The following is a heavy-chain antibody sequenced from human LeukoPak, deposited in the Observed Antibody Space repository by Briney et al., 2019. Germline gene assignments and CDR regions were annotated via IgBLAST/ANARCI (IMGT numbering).Heavy chain of an antibody. CDR3: ARESSYYAMIVGSYYYYMDV. V-gene: IGHV4-61*02. J-gene: IGHJ6*03. D-gene: IGHD3-22*01. Sequence: SETQSLTCTVSGGSLSRDNYYWSWLRQPAGTGLEWVGRIYTSGSTNYNPSLKSRVTISVDTSKDQFSLKLSSVTAADTAVYYCARESSYYAMIVGSYYYYMDVWGKGTTVTISS. CDR2: IYTSGST. CDR1: GGSLSRDNYY.